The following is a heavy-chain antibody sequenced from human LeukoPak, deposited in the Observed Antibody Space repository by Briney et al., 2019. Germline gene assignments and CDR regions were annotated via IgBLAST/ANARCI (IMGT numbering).Heavy chain of an antibody. CDR2: IYPGDSDT. Sequence: GESLKISCKGSGYSFPNYWIVWVRQMPGKGLEWMGVIYPGDSDTRYSPSFQGQVTISADKSISTAYLQWSSLKASDTAMYYCARGFYYMDVWGKETTVTVSS. J-gene: IGHJ6*03. V-gene: IGHV5-51*01. CDR3: ARGFYYMDV. CDR1: GYSFPNYW.